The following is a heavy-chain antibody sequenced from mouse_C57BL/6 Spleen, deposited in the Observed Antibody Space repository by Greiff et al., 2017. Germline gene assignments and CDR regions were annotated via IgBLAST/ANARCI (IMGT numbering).Heavy chain of an antibody. J-gene: IGHJ4*01. CDR2: INPGSGGT. Sequence: VQLQQSGAELVRPGTSVKVSCKASGYAFTNYLIEWVKQRPGQGLEWIGVINPGSGGTNYNEKFKGKATLTADKSSRTSYMQLSSLTSEDSAVYFCARGGSNYDAMDYWGQGTSVTVSS. V-gene: IGHV1-54*01. CDR1: GYAFTNYL. D-gene: IGHD2-5*01. CDR3: ARGGSNYDAMDY.